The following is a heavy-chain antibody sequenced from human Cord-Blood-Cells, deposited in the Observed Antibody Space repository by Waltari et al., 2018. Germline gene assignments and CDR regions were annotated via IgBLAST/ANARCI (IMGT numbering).Heavy chain of an antibody. V-gene: IGHV1-3*01. CDR1: GSTFTSYA. D-gene: IGHD3-3*01. Sequence: QVQLVQSGAAVKKPGAPVQVSCKASGSTFTSYAMHWVRQAPGQRLEWMVWIKAGNGNTKYSQKCQGRVTITRDTSASTAYMELSRLRSEDTAVYYCARGFGVVIMLLDYWGQGTLVTVSS. J-gene: IGHJ4*02. CDR2: IKAGNGNT. CDR3: ARGFGVVIMLLDY.